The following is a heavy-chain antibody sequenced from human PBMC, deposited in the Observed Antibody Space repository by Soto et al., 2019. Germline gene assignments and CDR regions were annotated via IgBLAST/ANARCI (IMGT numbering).Heavy chain of an antibody. V-gene: IGHV1-8*01. CDR3: ARDPAENYDFWSGYVDAFDI. Sequence: ASVKVSCKASGYTFTSYDINWVQQATGQGLEWMGWMNPNSGNTGYAQKFQGRVTMTRNTSISTAYMELSSLRSEDTAVYYCARDPAENYDFWSGYVDAFDIWGQGXMVTV. D-gene: IGHD3-3*01. CDR1: GYTFTSYD. J-gene: IGHJ3*02. CDR2: MNPNSGNT.